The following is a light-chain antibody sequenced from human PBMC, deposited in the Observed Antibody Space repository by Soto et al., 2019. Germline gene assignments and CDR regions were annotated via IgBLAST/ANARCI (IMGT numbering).Light chain of an antibody. J-gene: IGKJ1*01. CDR2: DAS. Sequence: DIQMTQSPSTLSASVGYRVSITCRASQSISTWLAWYQQKPGKAPKLLISDASSFESGVPSRFSGSGSGTEFTLTISTLQPDDFATYYCQQYKSYSRTFGQGTKGDIK. CDR3: QQYKSYSRT. CDR1: QSISTW. V-gene: IGKV1-5*01.